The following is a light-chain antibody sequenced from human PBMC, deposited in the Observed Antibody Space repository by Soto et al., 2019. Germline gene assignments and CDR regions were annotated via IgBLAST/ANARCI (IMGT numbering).Light chain of an antibody. Sequence: EIVLTQSPGTLSLSPGERATLSCRASPSVSGSNLVWYQQKAGQAPRLLIYGASSRATGVPDRFSGSWSGTDFTLTISRLEPEDSAVYYCQQFGSSPWTFGQGTKVAIK. CDR3: QQFGSSPWT. V-gene: IGKV3-20*01. J-gene: IGKJ1*01. CDR1: PSVSGSN. CDR2: GAS.